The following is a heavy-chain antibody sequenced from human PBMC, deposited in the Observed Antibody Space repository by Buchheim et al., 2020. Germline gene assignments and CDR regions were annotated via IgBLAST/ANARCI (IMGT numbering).Heavy chain of an antibody. D-gene: IGHD4-17*01. CDR1: GGSISSGDYY. J-gene: IGHJ4*02. CDR2: IYYSGST. CDR3: ARSRGGDLDYGDYVLEPFDY. V-gene: IGHV4-30-4*01. Sequence: QVQLQESGPGLVKPSQTLSLTCTVSGGSISSGDYYWSWIRQPPGKGLEWIGYIYYSGSTYYNPSLKSRVTLSVDTSKNQFSLKLSSVTAADTAVYYCARSRGGDLDYGDYVLEPFDYWGQGTL.